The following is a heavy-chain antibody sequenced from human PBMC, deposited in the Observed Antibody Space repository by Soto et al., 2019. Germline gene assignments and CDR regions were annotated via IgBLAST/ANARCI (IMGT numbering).Heavy chain of an antibody. J-gene: IGHJ5*02. V-gene: IGHV4-61*01. CDR1: GGSVSSGSYY. CDR3: AKGRGVLTFFGVVTLDRYNWFDP. CDR2: IYYSGST. Sequence: SETLSLTCTVSGGSVSSGSYYWSWIRQPPGKGLEWIGYIYYSGSTNYNPSLKSRVTISVDTSKNQFSMKLSSVTAADTAVYYCAKGRGVLTFFGVVTLDRYNWFDPWGQGTLVTVSS. D-gene: IGHD3-3*01.